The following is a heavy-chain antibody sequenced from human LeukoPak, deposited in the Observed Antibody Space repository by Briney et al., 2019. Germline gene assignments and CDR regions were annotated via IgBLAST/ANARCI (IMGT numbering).Heavy chain of an antibody. D-gene: IGHD2-2*02. J-gene: IGHJ5*02. CDR3: ARVYCSSTSCYTDPNWFDP. Sequence: ASVKVSCKASGYTFTSYDINWVRQATGQGLEWMGWMNPNSGNTGYAQKFQGRVTITRNTSIRTAYMELSSLRSEDTAVYYCARVYCSSTSCYTDPNWFDPWGQGTLVTVSS. V-gene: IGHV1-8*03. CDR1: GYTFTSYD. CDR2: MNPNSGNT.